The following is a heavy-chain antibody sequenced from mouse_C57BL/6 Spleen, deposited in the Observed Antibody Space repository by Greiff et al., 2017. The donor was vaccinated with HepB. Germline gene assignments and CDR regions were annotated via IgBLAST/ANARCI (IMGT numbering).Heavy chain of an antibody. CDR3: ATDYRAWFAY. CDR1: GFSLTSYG. Sequence: VQRVESGPGLVQPSQSLSITCTVSGFSLTSYGVHWVRQPPGKGLEWLGVIWSGGSTDYNAAFISRLSISKDNSKSQVFFKMNSLQADDTAIYYCATDYRAWFAYWGQGTLVTVSA. V-gene: IGHV2-4*01. J-gene: IGHJ3*01. D-gene: IGHD2-14*01. CDR2: IWSGGST.